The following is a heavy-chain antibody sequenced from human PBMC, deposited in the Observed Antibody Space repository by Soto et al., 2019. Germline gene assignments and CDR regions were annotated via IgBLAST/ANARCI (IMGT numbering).Heavy chain of an antibody. V-gene: IGHV3-23*01. CDR1: GFTFSNYA. CDR2: ISGSGGDT. CDR3: AKDRSLWLRNFAY. Sequence: GSLRLSCAASGFTFSNYALSWVRQAPGKGLEWVSGISGSGGDTYYADSVKGRFTTSRDNSKNTLYLQMNRLRAEDTAVYYCAKDRSLWLRNFAYWGRGTLVTVSS. D-gene: IGHD5-12*01. J-gene: IGHJ4*02.